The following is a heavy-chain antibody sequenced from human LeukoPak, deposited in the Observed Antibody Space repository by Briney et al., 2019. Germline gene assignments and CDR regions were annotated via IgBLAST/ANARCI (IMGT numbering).Heavy chain of an antibody. J-gene: IGHJ4*02. CDR1: GYTFTSYG. Sequence: ASVKVSCKASGYTFTSYGISWVRQAPGQGLEWMGWISAYNGNTNYAQKLQGRVTMTTDTSTSTAYMELRSLRSDDTAVYYCASSSDFWSGYYYDYWGQGTLVTVSS. CDR2: ISAYNGNT. CDR3: ASSSDFWSGYYYDY. D-gene: IGHD3-3*01. V-gene: IGHV1-18*01.